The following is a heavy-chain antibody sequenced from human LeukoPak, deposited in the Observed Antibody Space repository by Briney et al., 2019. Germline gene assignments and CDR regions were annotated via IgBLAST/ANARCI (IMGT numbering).Heavy chain of an antibody. Sequence: SVKVSCKASGGTFSSYAISWVRQAPGQGLEWMGGIIPIFGTANYAQKFQGRVTITADESTSTAYMELSSLRSEDTAVYYCARVRAGYDFWEQYPGVTYSYYYMDVWGKGTTVTVSS. CDR3: ARVRAGYDFWEQYPGVTYSYYYMDV. J-gene: IGHJ6*03. CDR1: GGTFSSYA. V-gene: IGHV1-69*13. CDR2: IIPIFGTA. D-gene: IGHD3-3*01.